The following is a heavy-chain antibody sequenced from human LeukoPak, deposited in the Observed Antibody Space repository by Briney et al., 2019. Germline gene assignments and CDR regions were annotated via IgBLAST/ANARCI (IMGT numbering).Heavy chain of an antibody. CDR3: ARAGIAAAGPFDY. J-gene: IGHJ4*02. CDR1: GFTFSSYS. CDR2: ISSSSSYI. D-gene: IGHD6-13*01. V-gene: IGHV3-21*01. Sequence: PGGSLRLSCAASGFTFSSYSMNWVRPAPGEWMEWVSSISSSSSYIYYADSVKGRFTISRDDAKNSLYLQMNSLRAEDTAVYYCARAGIAAAGPFDYWGQGTLVTVSS.